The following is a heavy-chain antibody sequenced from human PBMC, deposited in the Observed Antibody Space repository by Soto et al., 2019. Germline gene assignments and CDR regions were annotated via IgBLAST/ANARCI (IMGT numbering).Heavy chain of an antibody. CDR1: GGSISSGGYY. Sequence: SETLSLTCAVSGGSISSGGYYWSWIRQHPGKGLEWIGYIYYSGSTYYNPSLKSRITISVDTSKNQFSLKLSSVTAADTAVYYCARERITMVRGTNWFDPWGQGTLVTVSS. D-gene: IGHD3-10*01. CDR2: IYYSGST. V-gene: IGHV4-31*11. J-gene: IGHJ5*02. CDR3: ARERITMVRGTNWFDP.